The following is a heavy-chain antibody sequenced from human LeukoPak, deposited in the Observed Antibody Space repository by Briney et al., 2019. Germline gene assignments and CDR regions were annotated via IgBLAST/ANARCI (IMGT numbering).Heavy chain of an antibody. V-gene: IGHV1-18*01. J-gene: IGHJ3*02. CDR2: ISAYNGNT. D-gene: IGHD1-26*01. Sequence: ASVKVSCKASGYTFTSYGISWVRQAPGQGLEWMGWISAYNGNTNYAQKLQGRVTMTTDTSTSTAYMELRSLRSDDTAAYYCARLGRYSGSRGAFDIWGQGTMVTVSS. CDR3: ARLGRYSGSRGAFDI. CDR1: GYTFTSYG.